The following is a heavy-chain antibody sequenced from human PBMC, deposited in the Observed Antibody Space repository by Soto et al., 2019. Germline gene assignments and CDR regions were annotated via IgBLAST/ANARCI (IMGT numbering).Heavy chain of an antibody. D-gene: IGHD3-3*01. J-gene: IGHJ6*03. CDR2: IYSSGTT. CDR1: SGSISGYY. Sequence: SETLSLTCPVSSGSISGYYLSWIRQPPGKGLEWIGSIYSSGTTYYNPSLKSRVTMSVDTSKIQFSLNLSSVTAADTAVYYCARQASYDFWDGRFYYNYYMDVWGKGTPVTVSS. CDR3: ARQASYDFWDGRFYYNYYMDV. V-gene: IGHV4-59*08.